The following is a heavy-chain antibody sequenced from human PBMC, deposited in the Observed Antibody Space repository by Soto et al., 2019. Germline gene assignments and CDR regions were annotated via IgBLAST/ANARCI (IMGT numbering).Heavy chain of an antibody. Sequence: SETLSLTCIVSGDSVTSGSYYWTWLRQPPGKGLEWIGYISYTGRTKYNPSLQSRVTISVDTSKNDFSLNLSSVTAADTAVYFCAREWGLLPYYGMDVWGQGTTVTVSS. CDR1: GDSVTSGSYY. J-gene: IGHJ6*02. V-gene: IGHV4-61*03. CDR3: AREWGLLPYYGMDV. CDR2: ISYTGRT. D-gene: IGHD7-27*01.